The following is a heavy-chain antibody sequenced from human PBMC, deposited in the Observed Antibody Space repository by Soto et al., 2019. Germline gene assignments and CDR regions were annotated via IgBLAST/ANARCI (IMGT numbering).Heavy chain of an antibody. J-gene: IGHJ4*02. CDR2: ISAYNGNT. CDR3: ARSGAAAGY. V-gene: IGHV1-18*01. CDR1: GYTFTSYA. Sequence: QVQLVQSGAEVKKPGASVKVSCKASGYTFTSYAISWVRQAPGQGLEWMGWISAYNGNTNYAQKLQGRVTMTTDTSTTTAHRELRSLRSGDTAVYYGARSGAAAGYWGQGTLVTVPS. D-gene: IGHD3-10*01.